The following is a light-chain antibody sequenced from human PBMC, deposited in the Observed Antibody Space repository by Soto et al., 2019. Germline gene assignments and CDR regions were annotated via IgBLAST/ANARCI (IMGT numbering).Light chain of an antibody. CDR2: KAS. Sequence: DIQMTQSPSTLSASVGDRVTITCRASQSISSWLAWYQQKPGKAPKSRIYKASSLESGVPSRFSGGGSGTEFTLTISSLQPDDFATYYCHQYNSYPITFGQGTRLEIK. CDR1: QSISSW. CDR3: HQYNSYPIT. J-gene: IGKJ5*01. V-gene: IGKV1-5*03.